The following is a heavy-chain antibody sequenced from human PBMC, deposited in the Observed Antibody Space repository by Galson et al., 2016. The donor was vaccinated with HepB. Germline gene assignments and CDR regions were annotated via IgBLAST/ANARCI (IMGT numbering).Heavy chain of an antibody. CDR3: ARYRWPSYYCDD. CDR1: GGTFSRYT. J-gene: IGHJ4*02. CDR2: IIPIFGTA. Sequence: SVKVSCKASGGTFSRYTICWVRQAPGQGLEWMGGIIPIFGTANYAQKFQGRVTITADGSTSTVYMELSSLRSDDTAVYYCARYRWPSYYCDDWAQGTLVSVS. D-gene: IGHD2-8*02. V-gene: IGHV1-69*13.